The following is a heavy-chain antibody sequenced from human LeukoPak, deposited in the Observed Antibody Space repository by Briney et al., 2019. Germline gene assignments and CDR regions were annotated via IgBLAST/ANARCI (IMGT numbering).Heavy chain of an antibody. J-gene: IGHJ5*02. CDR1: GGSINSALYY. V-gene: IGHV4-61*05. CDR2: VSHDGIT. CDR3: ARVVDEHQLQTGWFDP. Sequence: PSETLSLTCTVSGGSINSALYYWAWIRQTPEQQLEWIGSVSHDGITKYNPSLKSRVTVSVDTSKNQLSLKLISVTAADTAVYYCARVVDEHQLQTGWFDPWGQGTLVTVSS. D-gene: IGHD6-13*01.